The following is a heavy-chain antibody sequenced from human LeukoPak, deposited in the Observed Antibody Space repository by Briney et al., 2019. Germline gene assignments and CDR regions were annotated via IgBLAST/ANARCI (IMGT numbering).Heavy chain of an antibody. J-gene: IGHJ4*02. CDR2: ISSRGTI. CDR1: GFTFSDYE. D-gene: IGHD6-13*01. Sequence: GGSLRLSCAASGFTFSDYEMNWVRQAPGKGLEWISYISSRGTIYYADSVKGRFTISRDNAKNSLYLQMNSLRAEDTAVYYCARMAAAFDYWGQGTLVTVPS. V-gene: IGHV3-48*03. CDR3: ARMAAAFDY.